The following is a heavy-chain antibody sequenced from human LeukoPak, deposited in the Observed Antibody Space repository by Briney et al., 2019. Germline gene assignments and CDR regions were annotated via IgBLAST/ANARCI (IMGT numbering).Heavy chain of an antibody. CDR2: ISAYNGDT. J-gene: IGHJ4*02. CDR1: GYTFTSHG. Sequence: GASVKVSCKASGYTFTSHGISWVRQAPGQGLEWMGWISAYNGDTKYAQKTQGRVTMTTDASTSTAYMELRSLRSDDTAMYHCARDPSNTSGFYAYLDSWGQGTLVTVSS. CDR3: ARDPSNTSGFYAYLDS. D-gene: IGHD6-19*01. V-gene: IGHV1-18*01.